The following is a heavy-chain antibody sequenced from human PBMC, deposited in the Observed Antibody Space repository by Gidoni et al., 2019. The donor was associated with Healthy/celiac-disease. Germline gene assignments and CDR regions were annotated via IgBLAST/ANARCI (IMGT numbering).Heavy chain of an antibody. CDR1: GFTFSSYG. CDR2: ISYDGSNK. V-gene: IGHV3-30*03. Sequence: QVQLVESGGGVVQPVRSLRLSCAASGFTFSSYGMHWVRQAPGKGLEWVAVISYDGSNKYYADSVKGRFTISRDNSKNTLYLQMNSLRAEDTAVYYCALLGRFDYWGQGTLVTVSS. CDR3: ALLGRFDY. J-gene: IGHJ4*02.